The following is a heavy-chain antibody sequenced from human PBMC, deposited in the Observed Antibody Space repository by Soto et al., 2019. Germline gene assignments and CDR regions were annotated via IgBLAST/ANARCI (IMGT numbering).Heavy chain of an antibody. CDR2: VTGRSSST. Sequence: EVRLLESGGGLVQPGGSLRLSCVASGFTFSNYAMSWVRQAPGKGLEWVSVVTGRSSSTYYADSVEGRFISSRENSRNTLFLQMNSLGAEDTAVYYCTKHLPSKKNQRRWADAFHIWGQGTILTVSS. D-gene: IGHD2-2*01. CDR1: GFTFSNYA. CDR3: TKHLPSKKNQRRWADAFHI. V-gene: IGHV3-23*01. J-gene: IGHJ3*02.